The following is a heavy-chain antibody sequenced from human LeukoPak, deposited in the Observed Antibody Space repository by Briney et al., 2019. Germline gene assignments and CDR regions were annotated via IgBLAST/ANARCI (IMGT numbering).Heavy chain of an antibody. CDR3: AKSASGSGWRFDY. Sequence: GGTLRLSCAASGFTFSNYGMSWVRQAPGKGLEWVSVISGSGGSTYYADSVKGRFTISRDNSKNTLYLQMNSLRAEDTAVYYCAKSASGSGWRFDYWGQGTLVTVSS. V-gene: IGHV3-23*01. D-gene: IGHD6-19*01. CDR1: GFTFSNYG. CDR2: ISGSGGST. J-gene: IGHJ4*02.